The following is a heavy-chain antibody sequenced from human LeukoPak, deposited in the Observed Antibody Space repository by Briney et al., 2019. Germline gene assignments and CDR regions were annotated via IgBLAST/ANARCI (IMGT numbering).Heavy chain of an antibody. CDR1: GYIFTSYY. J-gene: IGHJ4*02. V-gene: IGHV1-46*01. CDR3: ARDRSLVTAVSGSMNY. CDR2: INPSGGST. Sequence: ASVKVSCKASGYIFTSYYMHWVRRAPGQGLEWMGIINPSGGSTSYAQKFRGRVTMTRDTSTSTVYMELSSLRSEDTAVYYCARDRSLVTAVSGSMNYWGQGTLVTVSS. D-gene: IGHD6-19*01.